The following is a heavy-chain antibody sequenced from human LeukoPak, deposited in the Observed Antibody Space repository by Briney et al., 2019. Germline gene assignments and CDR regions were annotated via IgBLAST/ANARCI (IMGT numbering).Heavy chain of an antibody. D-gene: IGHD3-16*01. CDR3: ATALRGYYFDY. CDR2: INPSGGST. Sequence: ASVKVSCKASGYTFTSYYMHWVRQAPGQGLEWMGIINPSGGSTSYAQKFQGRVTMTRDTSITTAYMELSRLRSDDTAVYYCATALRGYYFDYWGQGALVTVSS. CDR1: GYTFTSYY. V-gene: IGHV1-46*01. J-gene: IGHJ4*02.